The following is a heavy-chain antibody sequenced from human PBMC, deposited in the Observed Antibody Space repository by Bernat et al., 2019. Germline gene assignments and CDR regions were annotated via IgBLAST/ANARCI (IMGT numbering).Heavy chain of an antibody. D-gene: IGHD2-2*01. CDR1: GFTFRTYA. J-gene: IGHJ4*02. Sequence: QVQLVESGGGVVQPGRSVRLSCVASGFTFRTYAMHWVRQAPGKGLEWVAVISNDGNNKYYADSVKGRLTISRDNSKNTLYLQMNSLRAEDTAVYYCARDLGWVVPAALDYWGQGTLVTVSS. CDR2: ISNDGNNK. CDR3: ARDLGWVVPAALDY. V-gene: IGHV3-30-3*01.